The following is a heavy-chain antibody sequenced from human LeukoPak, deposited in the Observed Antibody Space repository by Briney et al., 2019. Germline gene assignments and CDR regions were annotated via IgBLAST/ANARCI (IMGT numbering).Heavy chain of an antibody. V-gene: IGHV3-23*01. Sequence: GGSLRLSCAASGFTFSSYVMTWVRQAPGKGLEWVSGISGSGSTYYADSVKGRLTISRDNSKNTPYLQMNSLRAEDTAVYYCARGSSTFDSWGQGTLVTVSS. J-gene: IGHJ5*01. CDR2: ISGSGST. CDR3: ARGSSTFDS. D-gene: IGHD2-2*01. CDR1: GFTFSSYV.